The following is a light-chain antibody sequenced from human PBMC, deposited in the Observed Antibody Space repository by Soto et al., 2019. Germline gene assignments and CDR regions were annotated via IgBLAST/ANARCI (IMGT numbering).Light chain of an antibody. CDR2: GAS. CDR3: QQYNNWPPT. CDR1: QSVSSN. Sequence: IVMTQSPATLSVSPGERATLSCRASQSVSSNLAWYQQKPGQAPRLLIYGASTRATGIPARFSGSGSGTEFTLTICSLHSEDFAVYYCQQYNNWPPTFGQGTRLEIK. J-gene: IGKJ5*01. V-gene: IGKV3-15*01.